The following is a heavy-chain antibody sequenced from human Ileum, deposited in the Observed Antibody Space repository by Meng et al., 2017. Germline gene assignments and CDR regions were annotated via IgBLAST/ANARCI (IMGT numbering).Heavy chain of an antibody. J-gene: IGHJ6*02. Sequence: GESLKISCAASGFTFSSHWMHWVRQAPGKGLVWVSRINSDGSSTSYADSVKGRFTISRDNAKNTLYLQMNSLRAEDTAVYYCVRGVNKYYHGMDVWGQGTTVTVSS. V-gene: IGHV3-74*01. CDR2: INSDGSST. CDR1: GFTFSSHW. CDR3: VRGVNKYYHGMDV. D-gene: IGHD3-10*01.